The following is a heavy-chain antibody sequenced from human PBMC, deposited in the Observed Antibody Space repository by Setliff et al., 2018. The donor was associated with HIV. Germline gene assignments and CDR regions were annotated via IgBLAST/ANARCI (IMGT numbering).Heavy chain of an antibody. J-gene: IGHJ4*02. Sequence: VGSLRLSCAASGFTFSSYAMTWVRQAPGKGVEWVSVIFSGGDSTYYADSVKGRFIISRDNSKNTLYLQMNSLRAEDTAVYFCARYVRPPYYFDYWGQGALVTVSS. CDR1: GFTFSSYA. CDR2: IFSGGDST. D-gene: IGHD3-10*01. V-gene: IGHV3-23*03. CDR3: ARYVRPPYYFDY.